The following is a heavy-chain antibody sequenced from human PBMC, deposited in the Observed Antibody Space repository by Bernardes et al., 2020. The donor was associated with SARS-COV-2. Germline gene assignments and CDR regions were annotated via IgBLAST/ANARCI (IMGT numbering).Heavy chain of an antibody. CDR1: GYTFTSYD. J-gene: IGHJ4*02. CDR3: ARGGKFYSSGWYGY. Sequence: ASVKVSCKASGYTFTSYDINWVRQATGQGLEWMGWMNPTSGTTGYAQKFQGRVTMTRNTSISTAYMELSSLRSEDTAVYYCARGGKFYSSGWYGYWGQGTLVNVSS. V-gene: IGHV1-8*01. D-gene: IGHD6-19*01. CDR2: MNPTSGTT.